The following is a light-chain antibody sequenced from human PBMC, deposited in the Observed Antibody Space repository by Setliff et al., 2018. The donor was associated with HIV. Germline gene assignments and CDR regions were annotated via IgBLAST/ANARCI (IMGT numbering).Light chain of an antibody. CDR1: NIGSKS. CDR3: QVWHSSSDHYV. J-gene: IGLJ1*01. V-gene: IGLV3-21*01. CDR2: NDR. Sequence: SYELTQPPSVSVAPGKTARITCGAYNIGSKSVHWYQQKPGQAPRLVIYNDRDRPSGIPERFSGSNSGNTATLTISRVEAGDEADYYCQVWHSSSDHYVFGSGTKVTVL.